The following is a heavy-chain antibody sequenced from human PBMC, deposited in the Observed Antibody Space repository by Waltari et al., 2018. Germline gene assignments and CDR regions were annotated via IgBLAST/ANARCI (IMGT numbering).Heavy chain of an antibody. CDR3: AREVDAFDV. V-gene: IGHV3-74*01. J-gene: IGHJ3*01. CDR2: INGPGSTT. CDR1: GNTLGNYN. Sequence: EVQLVESGGGLVQPGGSLGSSWAAPGNTLGNYNRPWVRQAPGKGLVWVSHINGPGSTTRYADYVKGRFTISRDNAKKMLYLQMNSLRAEDTAVYFCAREVDAFDVWGQGTMVTVSS.